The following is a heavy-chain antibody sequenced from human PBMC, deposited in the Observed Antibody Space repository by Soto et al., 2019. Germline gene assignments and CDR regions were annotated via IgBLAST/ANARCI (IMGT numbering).Heavy chain of an antibody. CDR2: MSATGGST. CDR3: AKSWGHTWQESAFHV. CDR1: GFSFSSYS. D-gene: IGHD3-16*01. V-gene: IGHV3-23*01. Sequence: EVQLLESGGNLIQPGGSLRLSCAASGFSFSSYSMSWVRQAPGKGLEWVSGMSATGGSTYYADSVKGRFTISRDNSRKPLSLQMNSLRADDTAVYYCAKSWGHTWQESAFHVWGLGTMVTVSA. J-gene: IGHJ3*01.